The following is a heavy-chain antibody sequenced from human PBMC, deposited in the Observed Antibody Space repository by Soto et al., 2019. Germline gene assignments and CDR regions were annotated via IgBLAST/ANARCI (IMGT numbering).Heavy chain of an antibody. CDR1: GFTFDDYA. CDR2: ISWNSGSI. Sequence: GGSLRLSCAASGFTFDDYAMHWVRQAPGKGLEWVSGISWNSGSIGYADSVKGRFTISRDNAKNSLYLQMNSLRAEDTALYYCAKDTRMGIRMITFGGVIVWGQGTLVTVSS. CDR3: AKDTRMGIRMITFGGVIV. J-gene: IGHJ4*02. D-gene: IGHD3-16*02. V-gene: IGHV3-9*01.